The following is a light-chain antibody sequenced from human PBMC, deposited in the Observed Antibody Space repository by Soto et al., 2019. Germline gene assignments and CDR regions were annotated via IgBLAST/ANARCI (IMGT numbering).Light chain of an antibody. CDR3: SSYAGNNKLV. CDR1: SSDVGAYNY. J-gene: IGLJ2*01. CDR2: EVS. Sequence: QSALTQPPSASGSPGQSVTISCTGTSSDVGAYNYVSWYQQHPGKAPKLMIYEVSKRPSGVPDRFSGSKSGSTASLTVSGLQAEDEADYHCSSYAGNNKLVFGGGTKVTVL. V-gene: IGLV2-8*01.